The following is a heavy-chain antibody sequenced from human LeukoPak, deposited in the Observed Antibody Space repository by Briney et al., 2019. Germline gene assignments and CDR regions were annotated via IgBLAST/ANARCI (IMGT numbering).Heavy chain of an antibody. CDR2: TYYNSRWSN. V-gene: IGHV6-1*01. CDR3: ARGYMKSGFDY. D-gene: IGHD1-1*01. Sequence: SQTLSLTCAISGDSVSSDITAWNWIRQSPSSGLEWLGRTYYNSRWSNDYAVSVESRITINPDTTRNQFSLQLMSVTPEDTAVYYCARGYMKSGFDYWGQGTLVTVSS. CDR1: GDSVSSDITA. J-gene: IGHJ4*02.